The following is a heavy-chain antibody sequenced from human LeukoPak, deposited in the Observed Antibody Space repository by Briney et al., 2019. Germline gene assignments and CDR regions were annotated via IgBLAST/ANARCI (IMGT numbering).Heavy chain of an antibody. CDR3: ARVRGYSYGTANYYYYYGMDV. D-gene: IGHD5-18*01. Sequence: SETLSLTCSVSGGSISSSAYHWSWFRQHPGKGLEWIGYIYYTGRTYYSPSLKSRVTISLDTSKNQFSLNLSSVTAADTAVYYCARVRGYSYGTANYYYYYGMDVWGQGTTVTVSS. V-gene: IGHV4-31*03. CDR1: GGSISSSAYH. CDR2: IYYTGRT. J-gene: IGHJ6*02.